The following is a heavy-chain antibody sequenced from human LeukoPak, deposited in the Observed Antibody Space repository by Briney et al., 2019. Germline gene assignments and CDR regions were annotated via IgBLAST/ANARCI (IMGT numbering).Heavy chain of an antibody. CDR2: IIPIFGTA. Sequence: SVKVSCKASGGTFSSYAISWVRQAPGQGLEWMGGIIPIFGTANYAQKFQGRVTITADESTSTAYMELSSLRSEDTAVYYCAMNNKYSPSYDYWGQGTLVTVSS. CDR1: GGTFSSYA. CDR3: AMNNKYSPSYDY. J-gene: IGHJ4*02. D-gene: IGHD1-26*01. V-gene: IGHV1-69*01.